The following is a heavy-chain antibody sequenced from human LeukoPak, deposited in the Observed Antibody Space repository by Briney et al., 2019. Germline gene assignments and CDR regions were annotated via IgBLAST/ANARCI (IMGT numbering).Heavy chain of an antibody. CDR1: GFTFSSYS. Sequence: GGSLRLSCAASGFTFSSYSMNWVRQAPGKGLEWVSSISSSSSYIYYADSVKGRFTISRDNAKNSLYLQMNSLRAEDTAVYYCARDAEDGYCTSTSCYNPSNLDYWGQGTLVTVSS. V-gene: IGHV3-21*01. D-gene: IGHD2-2*02. CDR3: ARDAEDGYCTSTSCYNPSNLDY. CDR2: ISSSSSYI. J-gene: IGHJ4*02.